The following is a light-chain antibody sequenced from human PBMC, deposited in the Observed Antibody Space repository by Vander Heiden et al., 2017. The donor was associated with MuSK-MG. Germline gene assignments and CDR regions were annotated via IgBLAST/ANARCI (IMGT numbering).Light chain of an antibody. CDR2: LNSDGTH. CDR1: SGPSSYA. V-gene: IGLV4-69*01. J-gene: IGLJ3*02. CDR3: QTWSTGSWV. Sequence: LALTRSPSASASLGGSDQLTCTLSSGPSSYAIAWLQQQPEKGPTYLMKLNSDGTHNKVDAIPDRFSDGSAAANRNPPMAGPEAEDESYYYCQTWSTGSWVVGGGTKLTVL.